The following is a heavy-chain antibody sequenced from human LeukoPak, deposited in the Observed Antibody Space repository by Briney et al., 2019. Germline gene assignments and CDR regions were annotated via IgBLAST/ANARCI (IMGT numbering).Heavy chain of an antibody. Sequence: PGGSLILSCAASGFSFSDYDMSWIRQAPGKGLEWVSYISSSSRYTKYADSLKGRFSISRDNAKKSLYLQMNSLRAEDTAVYYCAREGYDPYFDYWGQGTLVTVSS. V-gene: IGHV3-11*05. J-gene: IGHJ4*02. CDR1: GFSFSDYD. CDR3: AREGYDPYFDY. CDR2: ISSSSRYT. D-gene: IGHD3-22*01.